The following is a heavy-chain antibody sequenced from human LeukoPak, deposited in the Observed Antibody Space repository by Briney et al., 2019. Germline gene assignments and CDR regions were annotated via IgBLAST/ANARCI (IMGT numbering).Heavy chain of an antibody. CDR2: IYTSGST. D-gene: IGHD5-24*01. CDR3: AGRDGYNFSYDY. J-gene: IGHJ4*02. Sequence: PSETLSLTCTVSGGSISSGSYYWSWIRQPAGKGLEWIGRIYTSGSTNYNPSLKSRVTISVDTSKNQFSLKLSSVTAADTAVYYCAGRDGYNFSYDYWGQGTLVTVSS. CDR1: GGSISSGSYY. V-gene: IGHV4-61*02.